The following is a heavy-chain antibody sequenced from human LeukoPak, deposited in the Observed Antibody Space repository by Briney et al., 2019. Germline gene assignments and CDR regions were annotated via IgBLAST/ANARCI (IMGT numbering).Heavy chain of an antibody. V-gene: IGHV4-59*08. CDR1: GGSISTYY. CDR3: ARRGSGASLEYYFDL. J-gene: IGHJ2*01. CDR2: IYYSENT. D-gene: IGHD1-14*01. Sequence: SETLSLTCTVSGGSISTYYWSWIRQPPGKGLEWIGYIYYSENTNYNPSLKSRVTISVDTSKNPFSLKLSSVTAADTAVYYCARRGSGASLEYYFDLWGRGTLVTVSS.